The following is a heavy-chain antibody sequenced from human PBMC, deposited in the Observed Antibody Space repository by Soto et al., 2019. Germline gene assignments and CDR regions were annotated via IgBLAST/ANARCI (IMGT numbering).Heavy chain of an antibody. CDR1: GGSISSSIYY. Sequence: SETLSLTCTVSGGSISSSIYYWGWIRQPPGKGLEWIGSIYYSGSTYYNPSLKSRVTISVDTSKNQFSLKLSSVTAADTAVYYCARSRTTVVTLDYWGQGTLVTVS. CDR3: ARSRTTVVTLDY. D-gene: IGHD4-17*01. CDR2: IYYSGST. J-gene: IGHJ4*02. V-gene: IGHV4-39*01.